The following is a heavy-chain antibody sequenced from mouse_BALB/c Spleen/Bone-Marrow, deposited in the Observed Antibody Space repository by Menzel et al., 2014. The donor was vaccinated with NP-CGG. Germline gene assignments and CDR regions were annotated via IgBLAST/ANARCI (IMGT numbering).Heavy chain of an antibody. V-gene: IGHV1-14*01. Sequence: EVQLQQSGPELVKPGASVKMSCKASGYTFTSYVMHWVKQKPGQGLEWIGYINPYNDGTKYNEKFKDKAALTSDKSSSTAYMELGSLTSEDSAVYYCARTPIYDGYYWFFDVWGAGTTVTVSS. CDR1: GYTFTSYV. CDR2: INPYNDGT. J-gene: IGHJ1*01. CDR3: ARTPIYDGYYWFFDV. D-gene: IGHD2-3*01.